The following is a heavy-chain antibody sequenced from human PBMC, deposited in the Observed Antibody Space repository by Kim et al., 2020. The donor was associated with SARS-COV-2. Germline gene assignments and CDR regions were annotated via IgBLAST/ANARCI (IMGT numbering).Heavy chain of an antibody. CDR2: IYYSGST. V-gene: IGHV4-39*01. D-gene: IGHD3-9*01. CDR1: GGSISSSSYY. Sequence: SETLSLTCTVSGGSISSSSYYWGWIRQPPGKGLEWIGSIYYSGSTYYNPSLKSRVTISVDTSKNQFSLKLSSVTAADTAVYYCARHRGGKEIYFDWSRGPFDYWGQGTLVTVSS. CDR3: ARHRGGKEIYFDWSRGPFDY. J-gene: IGHJ4*02.